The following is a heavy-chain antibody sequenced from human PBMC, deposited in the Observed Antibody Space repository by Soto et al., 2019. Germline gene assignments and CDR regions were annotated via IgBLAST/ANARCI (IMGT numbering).Heavy chain of an antibody. D-gene: IGHD4-17*01. V-gene: IGHV3-23*01. CDR2: ISRSSSVI. Sequence: EVQLLESGGDLVQPGGSLRLSSVASGFDFSNYAVTWVRQAQGKGLEWVSSISRSSSVIYYADSVKGRFIISRDNSKNTLYLQMNSLRAEDTARYYCAKDPNGDYIGAFDDWGQGTLVTVSS. J-gene: IGHJ4*02. CDR1: GFDFSNYA. CDR3: AKDPNGDYIGAFDD.